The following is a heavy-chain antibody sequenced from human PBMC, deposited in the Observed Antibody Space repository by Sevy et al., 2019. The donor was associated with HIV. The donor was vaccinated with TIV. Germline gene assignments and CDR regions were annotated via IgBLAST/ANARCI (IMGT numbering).Heavy chain of an antibody. D-gene: IGHD6-6*01. CDR1: GFSLSTSGVG. Sequence: SGPTLVNPTQTLTLTCTFSGFSLSTSGVGVGWIRQPPGKALEWLALIYWNDDKRYSPSLKSRLTITKDTSKNQVVLTMTTMDPVDTATYYCAHSLPSSIAARPYYFDYWGQGTLVTVSS. J-gene: IGHJ4*02. CDR2: IYWNDDK. V-gene: IGHV2-5*01. CDR3: AHSLPSSIAARPYYFDY.